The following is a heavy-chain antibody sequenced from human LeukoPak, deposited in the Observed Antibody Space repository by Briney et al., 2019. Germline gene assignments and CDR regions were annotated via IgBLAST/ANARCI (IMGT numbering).Heavy chain of an antibody. J-gene: IGHJ4*02. V-gene: IGHV1-18*01. Sequence: WASVKVSCKASGXXXXXXXXXWGXXAPXXXXXXXXWITAFNGNTNYAQKLQGRVTMTTDTSTSKAYMELRSLRSDDEAVYYCARDHGLAGYFDYWGQGSLVTVSS. CDR2: ITAFNGNT. CDR1: GXXXXXXX. D-gene: IGHD6-6*01. CDR3: ARDHGLAGYFDY.